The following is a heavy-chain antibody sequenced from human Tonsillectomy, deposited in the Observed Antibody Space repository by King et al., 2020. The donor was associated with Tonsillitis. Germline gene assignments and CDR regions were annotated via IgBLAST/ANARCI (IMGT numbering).Heavy chain of an antibody. Sequence: QLVQSGGGVVPPGRSLRLSCAASGFIFSSYCMPWVRQAPGTGLEWVAATSYDGYNKYYADSVRGRFTISRDNSTNTLYLQMNSLRAEDTAVYYCAKDPIDGSGVPYDLDYWGQGTLVTVSS. CDR3: AKDPIDGSGVPYDLDY. CDR1: GFIFSSYC. D-gene: IGHD3-3*01. V-gene: IGHV3-30*18. J-gene: IGHJ4*02. CDR2: TSYDGYNK.